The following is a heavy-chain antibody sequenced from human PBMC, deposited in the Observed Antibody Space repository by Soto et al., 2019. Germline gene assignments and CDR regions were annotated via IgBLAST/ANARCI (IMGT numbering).Heavy chain of an antibody. D-gene: IGHD1-26*01. V-gene: IGHV3-33*07. J-gene: IGHJ4*02. CDR2: IWYDGSNK. CDR1: GFTFNRHA. CDR3: ARAQSGSGGSYSFYLDY. Sequence: GGSLRLSCTASGFTFNRHAMTWVRQAPGKGLEWVAVIWYDGSNKYYADSVKGRFTISRDNSKNTLYLQMNSLRAEDTAVYYCARAQSGSGGSYSFYLDYWGQGTLVTVSS.